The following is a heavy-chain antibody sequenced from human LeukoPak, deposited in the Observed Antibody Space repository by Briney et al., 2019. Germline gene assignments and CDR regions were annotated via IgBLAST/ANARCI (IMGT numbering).Heavy chain of an antibody. D-gene: IGHD5-12*01. CDR1: GYSISSGYY. CDR2: IYHSGRT. CDR3: ARDLLHRGYAFDI. Sequence: SETLSLTCTVSGYSISSGYYWGWIRQPPGKGLEWIGSIYHSGRTFYNPSLKSRVTISVDTSKNQFSLKLTSVTAADTAVYYCARDLLHRGYAFDIWGQGTMVTVSS. J-gene: IGHJ3*02. V-gene: IGHV4-38-2*02.